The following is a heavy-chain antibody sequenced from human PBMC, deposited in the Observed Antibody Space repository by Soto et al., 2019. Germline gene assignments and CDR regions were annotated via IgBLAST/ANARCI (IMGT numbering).Heavy chain of an antibody. V-gene: IGHV3-30*18. CDR2: ISYDGSNK. CDR1: GFTFSSYG. D-gene: IGHD6-19*01. Sequence: QVQLVESGGGVVQPGRSLRLSCAASGFTFSSYGMHWVRQAPGKGLEWVAVISYDGSNKYYADSVKGRFTISRDNSKNTLYLQMNSLRAKDTAVYYCAKEGRSVADTNWFDPWGQGTLVTVSS. J-gene: IGHJ5*02. CDR3: AKEGRSVADTNWFDP.